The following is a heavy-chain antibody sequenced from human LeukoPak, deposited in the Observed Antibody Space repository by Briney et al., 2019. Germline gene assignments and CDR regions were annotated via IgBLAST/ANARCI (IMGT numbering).Heavy chain of an antibody. CDR2: ISSSSSYI. J-gene: IGHJ4*02. D-gene: IGHD2-15*01. CDR3: ARDGVVAAPFDY. Sequence: GGSLRLSCAASGFTFSSYSMNWVRQAPGKGLEWVSSISSSSSYIYYADSVKGRFTISRDNAKNSLYLQMNSLRAEDTAVCYCARDGVVAAPFDYWGQGTLVTVSS. CDR1: GFTFSSYS. V-gene: IGHV3-21*01.